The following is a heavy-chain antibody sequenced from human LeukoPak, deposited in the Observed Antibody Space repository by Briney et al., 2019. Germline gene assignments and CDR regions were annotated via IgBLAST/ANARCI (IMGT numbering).Heavy chain of an antibody. D-gene: IGHD6-19*01. V-gene: IGHV1-2*02. CDR3: ARGYSSGWTFFDH. CDR2: INPNSGGT. Sequence: VKVSCKASGSTFTGYYMHWVRQAPGQGLEWMGWINPNSGGTNYAQKFQGRVTMTRDTSISTAYMELGRLRSDDTAVYYCARGYSSGWTFFDHWGQGTLVTVSS. J-gene: IGHJ4*02. CDR1: GSTFTGYY.